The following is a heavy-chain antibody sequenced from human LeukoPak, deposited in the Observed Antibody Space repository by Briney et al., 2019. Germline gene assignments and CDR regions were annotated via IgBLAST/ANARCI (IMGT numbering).Heavy chain of an antibody. CDR2: ISNTGDSI. D-gene: IGHD6-6*01. Sequence: GGSLRLSCAASGFTFSDYYMCWIRQTPGKGLAWVSYISNTGDSICYSDSVKGRFTISRDNAKNSLYLQMNSLRDEDTAVYFCATYTNSPRRAFDDWGQGTLVTVSS. V-gene: IGHV3-11*01. CDR3: ATYTNSPRRAFDD. CDR1: GFTFSDYY. J-gene: IGHJ4*02.